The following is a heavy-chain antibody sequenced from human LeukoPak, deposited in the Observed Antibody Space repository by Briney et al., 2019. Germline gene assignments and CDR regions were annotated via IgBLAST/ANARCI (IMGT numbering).Heavy chain of an antibody. CDR2: IYYSGST. CDR1: GGSISSGDYY. V-gene: IGHV4-30-4*01. D-gene: IGHD2-2*01. Sequence: SETLSLTCTVSGGSISSGDYYWSWIRQPPGKGLEWIGYIYYSGSTYYNPSLKSRVTISVDTSKNQFSLKLSSVTAAGTAVYYCARVVCSSTSCASYYFDYWGQGTLVTVSS. CDR3: ARVVCSSTSCASYYFDY. J-gene: IGHJ4*02.